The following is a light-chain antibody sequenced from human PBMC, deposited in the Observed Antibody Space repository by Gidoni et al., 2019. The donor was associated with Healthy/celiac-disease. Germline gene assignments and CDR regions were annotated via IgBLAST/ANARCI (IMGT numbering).Light chain of an antibody. V-gene: IGLV1-44*01. CDR2: SNN. Sequence: QSVLPQPPSASGTPGQRVTISCSGSSPNIGSNTVNWYQQLPGTAPNLLIYSNNQRPSGVPDRFSGSKSGTSASLAISGLQSEDEADYYCAAWDDSLNGRWVFGGGTKLTVL. CDR1: SPNIGSNT. J-gene: IGLJ3*02. CDR3: AAWDDSLNGRWV.